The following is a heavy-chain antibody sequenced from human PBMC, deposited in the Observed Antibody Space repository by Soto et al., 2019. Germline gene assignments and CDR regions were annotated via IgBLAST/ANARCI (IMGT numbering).Heavy chain of an antibody. V-gene: IGHV4-34*01. CDR1: GGSFGGYY. D-gene: IGHD3-22*01. CDR2: INHSGST. Sequence: SETLSLTCAVYGGSFGGYYWSWIRQPPGKGLEWIGEINHSGSTNYNPSLKSRVTISVDTSKNQFSLRLSSVTAADTAVYYCALFNSSGYSVDHWGQGTLVTVSS. CDR3: ALFNSSGYSVDH. J-gene: IGHJ4*02.